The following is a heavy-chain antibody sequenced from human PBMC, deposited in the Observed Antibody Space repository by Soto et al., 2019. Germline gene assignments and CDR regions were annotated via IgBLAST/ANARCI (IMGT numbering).Heavy chain of an antibody. Sequence: QPGGSLRLSCAASGFTFSSYAMSWVRQAPGKGLEWVSAISGSGGSTYYADSVKGRFTISRDNSKNTLYLQMNCLRAEDTAVYYCAKDHRIVVVPPHGMDVWGQGTTVTVSS. J-gene: IGHJ6*02. CDR1: GFTFSSYA. CDR2: ISGSGGST. V-gene: IGHV3-23*01. CDR3: AKDHRIVVVPPHGMDV. D-gene: IGHD2-2*01.